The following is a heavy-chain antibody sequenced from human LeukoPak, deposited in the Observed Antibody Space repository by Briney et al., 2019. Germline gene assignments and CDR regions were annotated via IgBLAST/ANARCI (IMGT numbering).Heavy chain of an antibody. CDR3: ARGLNSGYVTNDAFDI. Sequence: ASVKVSCKASGYTFTSYDINWVRQATGQGLEWMGWMNPNSDNTGYAQKFQGRVTMTRNTSISTAYMELSSLRSEDTAVYYCARGLNSGYVTNDAFDIWGQGTMVTVSS. D-gene: IGHD5-12*01. CDR2: MNPNSDNT. J-gene: IGHJ3*02. V-gene: IGHV1-8*01. CDR1: GYTFTSYD.